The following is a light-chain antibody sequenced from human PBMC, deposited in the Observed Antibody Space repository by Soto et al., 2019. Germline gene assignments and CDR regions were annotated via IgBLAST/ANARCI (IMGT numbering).Light chain of an antibody. J-gene: IGLJ3*02. Sequence: QSVLTQPPSASGTPGQRVTISCSGSSSNIGSNTVNWYQQLPGTAPKLLIYSNNQQPSGVPDRFSCSKSGTSASLPISGLQSEDEADYYCAAWDDSLNGVVFGGGTKVTVL. CDR3: AAWDDSLNGVV. V-gene: IGLV1-44*01. CDR1: SSNIGSNT. CDR2: SNN.